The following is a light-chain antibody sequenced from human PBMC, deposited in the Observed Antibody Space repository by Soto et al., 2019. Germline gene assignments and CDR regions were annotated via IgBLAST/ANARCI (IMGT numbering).Light chain of an antibody. CDR2: DVN. CDR1: SSDVGGDNL. Sequence: QSALTQPASVSASPGQSITISCTGTSSDVGGDNLVSWYQQYPDKAPKIMIFDVNTRPSGVSNRFSGSESGNTASLTISGLQAEDEAEYYYCSYKSSSSLPVVFGGGTKVTVL. CDR3: CSYKSSSSLPVV. J-gene: IGLJ1*01. V-gene: IGLV2-14*01.